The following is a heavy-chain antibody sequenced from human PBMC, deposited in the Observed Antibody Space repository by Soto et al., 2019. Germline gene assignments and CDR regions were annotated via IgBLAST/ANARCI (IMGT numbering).Heavy chain of an antibody. V-gene: IGHV3-33*01. Sequence: QVHLVESGGGVVQPGRPLRLSCAASGFTFSRYGMHWVRQAPGKGLEWVGVIVRDGGQKQYADSVRGRFTISRDNSRDTLYLEVNNVTLEDTAVYDCMGDHAFEDNGLDYSGQGTLVTVSS. D-gene: IGHD1-1*01. CDR1: GFTFSRYG. J-gene: IGHJ4*02. CDR2: IVRDGGQK. CDR3: MGDHAFEDNGLDY.